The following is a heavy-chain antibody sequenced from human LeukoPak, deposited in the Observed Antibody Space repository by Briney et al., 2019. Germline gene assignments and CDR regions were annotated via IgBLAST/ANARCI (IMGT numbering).Heavy chain of an antibody. J-gene: IGHJ3*02. CDR2: TYYRSKWHY. Sequence: QTLSLTCAISGDSVSSKSAAWNWFRQSPSRGLEWLGRTYYRSKWHYDYAVSVRSRITINPDTSENQFSLQLNSVTPEDAAVYYCANIAVTGYDAFDIWGQGTMVTVSS. V-gene: IGHV6-1*01. CDR1: GDSVSSKSAA. CDR3: ANIAVTGYDAFDI. D-gene: IGHD6-19*01.